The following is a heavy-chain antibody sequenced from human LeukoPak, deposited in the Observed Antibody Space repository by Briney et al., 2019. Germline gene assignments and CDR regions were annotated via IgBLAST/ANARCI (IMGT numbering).Heavy chain of an antibody. Sequence: GGSLRLSCAASGFTFSSYWMSWVRQAPGKGLEGVANIKQDGSEKDYVDSVKGRFTISRDNAKNSLYLQMNSLRAEDTAVYYCARVFRGWYSHWFDPWGQGTLVTVSS. J-gene: IGHJ5*02. V-gene: IGHV3-7*01. CDR1: GFTFSSYW. D-gene: IGHD6-19*01. CDR2: IKQDGSEK. CDR3: ARVFRGWYSHWFDP.